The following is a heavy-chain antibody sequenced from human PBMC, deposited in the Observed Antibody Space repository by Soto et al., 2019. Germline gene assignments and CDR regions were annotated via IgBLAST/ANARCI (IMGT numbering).Heavy chain of an antibody. CDR1: GGTFSSYA. J-gene: IGHJ6*02. D-gene: IGHD3-10*01. CDR2: VIPIFGTA. CDR3: AGYGSGSYYYIPYYYGMDV. Sequence: SVKVSCKASGGTFSSYAISWVRQAPGQGLEWMGGVIPIFGTANYAQKFQGRVTITADESTSTAYMELSSLRSEDTAVYYCAGYGSGSYYYIPYYYGMDVWGQGTTVTVSS. V-gene: IGHV1-69*13.